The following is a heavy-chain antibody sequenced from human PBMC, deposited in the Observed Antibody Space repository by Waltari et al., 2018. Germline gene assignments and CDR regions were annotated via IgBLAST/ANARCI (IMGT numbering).Heavy chain of an antibody. CDR3: ARGRGGSGSQPLSWFDP. J-gene: IGHJ5*02. CDR2: IYAVGTT. D-gene: IGHD3-10*01. CDR1: GDSIAGYF. V-gene: IGHV4-4*08. Sequence: QVQLRESGPRLVEPSETLSLTCSVPGDSIAGYFCAWIRPPPGKGLQFIGYIYAVGTTRYNPSLASRVAMSVDTSKNHFSLRLTSMTAADTAFYYCARGRGGSGSQPLSWFDPWGPGTLVTVSS.